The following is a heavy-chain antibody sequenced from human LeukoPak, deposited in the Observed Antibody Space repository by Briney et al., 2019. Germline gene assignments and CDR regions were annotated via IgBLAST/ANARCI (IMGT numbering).Heavy chain of an antibody. Sequence: PGGSLRLSCAASAFTFSSYAMSWVRQAPGKGLEWVSAISGSGGSTYYADSVKGRFTISRDNSKNTLYLQMNSLRAEDTAVYYCAKEFSSGWYGEIDYWGQGALVTVSS. V-gene: IGHV3-23*01. J-gene: IGHJ4*02. CDR2: ISGSGGST. CDR1: AFTFSSYA. D-gene: IGHD6-19*01. CDR3: AKEFSSGWYGEIDY.